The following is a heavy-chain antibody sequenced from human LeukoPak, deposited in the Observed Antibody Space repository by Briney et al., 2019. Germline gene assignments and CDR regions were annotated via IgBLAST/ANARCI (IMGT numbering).Heavy chain of an antibody. D-gene: IGHD5-24*01. J-gene: IGHJ4*02. CDR3: ARAGRERWLQFFLDDY. CDR2: VNPSGGST. CDR1: GYTFTSYY. V-gene: IGHV1-46*01. Sequence: ASVKASCKASGYTFTSYYMHWVRQAPGQGLEWMGIVNPSGGSTSYAQKFQGRVTMTRDTSTSTVYMELSSLRSEDTAVYYCARAGRERWLQFFLDDYWGQGTLVTVSS.